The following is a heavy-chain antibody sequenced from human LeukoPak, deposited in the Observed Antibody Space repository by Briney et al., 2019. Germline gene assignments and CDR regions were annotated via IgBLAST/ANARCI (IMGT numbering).Heavy chain of an antibody. CDR3: ASGAGWESGY. V-gene: IGHV3-7*01. Sequence: PGGSLRLSCAVSGSTFSRNFMSWVRQTPEKGLEWVANINQDGSEKNYVDSVKGRFTISRDNAKNSLFLQMNSLRAEDTAIYYCASGAGWESGYWGQGTLVTVSS. J-gene: IGHJ4*02. D-gene: IGHD1-26*01. CDR1: GSTFSRNF. CDR2: INQDGSEK.